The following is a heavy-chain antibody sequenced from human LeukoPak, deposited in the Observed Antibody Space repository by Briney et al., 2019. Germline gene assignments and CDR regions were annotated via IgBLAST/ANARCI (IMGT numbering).Heavy chain of an antibody. CDR1: GFTFNNNA. Sequence: GRSLRLSCAASGFTFNNNAMHWVRQAPGKGLEYVSAISSNGGSTYYANSVKGRFTISRDNSKNTLYLQMGSLRAEDMAVYYCARAPAPSIAAAGTPINIFDYWGQGTLVTVSS. J-gene: IGHJ4*02. CDR2: ISSNGGST. D-gene: IGHD6-13*01. CDR3: ARAPAPSIAAAGTPINIFDY. V-gene: IGHV3-64*01.